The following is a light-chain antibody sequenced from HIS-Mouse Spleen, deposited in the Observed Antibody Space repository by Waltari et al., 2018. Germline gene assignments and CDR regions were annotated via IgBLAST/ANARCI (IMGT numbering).Light chain of an antibody. J-gene: IGLJ3*02. CDR1: SLRSYY. Sequence: SSELTQDPAVSVALGQTVRITCPGDSLRSYYASCYQQKPGQAPVLVIYGKNNRPSGIPDRFSGSSSGNTASLTITGAQAEDEADYYCNSRDSSGNHLVFGGGTKLTVL. CDR3: NSRDSSGNHLV. V-gene: IGLV3-19*01. CDR2: GKN.